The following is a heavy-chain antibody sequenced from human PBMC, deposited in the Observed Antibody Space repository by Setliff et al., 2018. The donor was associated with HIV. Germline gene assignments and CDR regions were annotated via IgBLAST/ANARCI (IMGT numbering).Heavy chain of an antibody. Sequence: ASVKVSCKASGYTFTSYDISWVRQAPGQGLEWMGWISAYNGNTNYAQKVQGRVTLTTDTSTNTAYMEMRTLRSDDTAVYYCVRGVTRDISGYYRDEYFQHWGQGTPVTVSS. D-gene: IGHD3-22*01. J-gene: IGHJ1*01. V-gene: IGHV1-18*01. CDR1: GYTFTSYD. CDR2: ISAYNGNT. CDR3: VRGVTRDISGYYRDEYFQH.